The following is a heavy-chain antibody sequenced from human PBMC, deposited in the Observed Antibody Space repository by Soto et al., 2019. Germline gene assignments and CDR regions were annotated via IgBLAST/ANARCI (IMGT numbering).Heavy chain of an antibody. V-gene: IGHV3-23*01. CDR1: GFTFSSYG. D-gene: IGHD2-15*01. J-gene: IGHJ4*02. CDR2: ISGSGGST. CDR3: AKDLVGSNADYYDY. Sequence: GGSLRLSCAASGFTFSSYGMSWVRQAPGKGMEWVAAISGSGGSTYYADSVKGRFTISRENSKNTLYLQMNSLRAEDAAVYYCAKDLVGSNADYYDYWGQGTLVTVSS.